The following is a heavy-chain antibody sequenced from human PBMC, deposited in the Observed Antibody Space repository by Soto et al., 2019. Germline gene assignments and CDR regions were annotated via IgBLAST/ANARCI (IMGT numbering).Heavy chain of an antibody. D-gene: IGHD7-27*01. CDR3: ARDKWGAGVGGFYGMDV. J-gene: IGHJ6*02. CDR2: IFHSGTT. V-gene: IGHV4-30-2*01. Sequence: QLQLQEAGSGLVKPSQTLSLTCAVSGDSISSGGNSWNWIRQPPGKGLEWVGYIFHSGTTYYNPSLKSRVTISLDRSKNQFSLKLTSVTAADTAVYYCARDKWGAGVGGFYGMDVWGQGTTVTVSS. CDR1: GDSISSGGNS.